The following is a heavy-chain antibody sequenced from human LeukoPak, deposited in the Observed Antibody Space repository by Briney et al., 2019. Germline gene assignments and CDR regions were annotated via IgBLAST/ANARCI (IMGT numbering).Heavy chain of an antibody. V-gene: IGHV4-4*08. CDR1: GGSIKGSH. CDR2: IYSNEAT. CDR3: ARRNDFHI. J-gene: IGHJ3*02. Sequence: SETLSLTCTVSGGSIKGSHWSWIRQPPGKGLEWIGYIYSNEATEYKPSLKSRVTISADTSKNQFARKLTCVIAVDTAIYYCARRNDFHIWGQGTMVTVSS.